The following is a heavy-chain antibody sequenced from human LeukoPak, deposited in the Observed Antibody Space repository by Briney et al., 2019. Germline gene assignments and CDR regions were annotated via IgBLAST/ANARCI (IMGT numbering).Heavy chain of an antibody. V-gene: IGHV4-59*01. Sequence: SETLSLTCTVSGDTISTYYWSWIRQPPGKGLEWIGYIYYRVTSDYNPSLKSRVTMSVDMSTRQISLKLSSVTAADTAVYYCARAVGGDGSGSLWGPGTLVTVSS. CDR2: IYYRVTS. CDR3: ARAVGGDGSGSL. CDR1: GDTISTYY. J-gene: IGHJ4*02. D-gene: IGHD3-10*01.